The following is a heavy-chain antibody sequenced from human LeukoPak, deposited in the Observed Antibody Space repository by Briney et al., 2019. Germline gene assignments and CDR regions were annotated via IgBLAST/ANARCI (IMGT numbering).Heavy chain of an antibody. CDR2: ISYDGSNK. CDR3: ARGTIVRFLEWLSTFDP. Sequence: GGSLRLCCAASGFTFSSYSIHWVRQAPGKGLEWLAVISYDGSNKYYADSVKGRFTISRDNSKNMLYLQMNSLRAEDTAVYYCARGTIVRFLEWLSTFDPWGQGTLVTVSS. V-gene: IGHV3-30-3*01. D-gene: IGHD3-3*01. J-gene: IGHJ5*02. CDR1: GFTFSSYS.